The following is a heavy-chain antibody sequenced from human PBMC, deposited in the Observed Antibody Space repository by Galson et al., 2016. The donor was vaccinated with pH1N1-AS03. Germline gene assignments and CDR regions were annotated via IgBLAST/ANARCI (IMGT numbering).Heavy chain of an antibody. CDR1: GSPFRDYA. D-gene: IGHD3-16*01. CDR3: GLEYVEFFFAY. V-gene: IGHV3-49*03. J-gene: IGHJ4*02. CDR2: IRRAGFGAAN. Sequence: SLRLSCAVSGSPFRDYAVTWFRQAPGKGLEWVGFIRRAGFGAANDYAASVKGRFTISRDDSKRTAYLQMNNLKTEDTGVYYCGLEYVEFFFAYWGPGTLVTVSS.